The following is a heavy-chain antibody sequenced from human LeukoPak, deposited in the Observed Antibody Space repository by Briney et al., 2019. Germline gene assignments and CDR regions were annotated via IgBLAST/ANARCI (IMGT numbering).Heavy chain of an antibody. CDR3: ARHYRGSGSIYGMDV. V-gene: IGHV4-38-2*02. Sequence: SETLSLTCTVSGYSISSGYYWSWIRQPPGKGLEWIGEINHSGSTNYNPSLKSRVTISVDTSKNQFSLKLSSVTAADTAVYYCARHYRGSGSIYGMDVWGQGTTVTVSS. J-gene: IGHJ6*02. D-gene: IGHD3-10*01. CDR2: INHSGST. CDR1: GYSISSGYY.